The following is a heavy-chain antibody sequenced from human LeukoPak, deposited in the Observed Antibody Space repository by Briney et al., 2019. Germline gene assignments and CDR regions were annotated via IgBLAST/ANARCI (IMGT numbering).Heavy chain of an antibody. CDR2: IYYSGST. CDR1: GGSISSSSYY. CDR3: ARVPWSYYDILTGPPGGDAFDI. D-gene: IGHD3-9*01. Sequence: SETLSLTCTVSGGSISSSSYYWGWIRQPPGKGLEWIGSIYYSGSTYYNPSLKSRVTISVDTSKNQFSLKLSSVTAADTAAYYCARVPWSYYDILTGPPGGDAFDIWGQGTMVTVSS. V-gene: IGHV4-39*07. J-gene: IGHJ3*02.